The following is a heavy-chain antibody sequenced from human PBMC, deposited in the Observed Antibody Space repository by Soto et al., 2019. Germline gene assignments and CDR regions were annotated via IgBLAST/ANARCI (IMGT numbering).Heavy chain of an antibody. D-gene: IGHD1-1*01. CDR1: GGAFTNYS. CDR2: IIPLHNTS. Sequence: QVHLLQSGAEVKKPGSSLKVSCKVSGGAFTNYSLNWVRHTPGQGLEWLGGIIPLHNTSNYSLKFVGRVSVTADISSSTVYMHLSGLTSGDTATYYCATWSVWNPLYYHGMDVWGQGTTVTVSS. J-gene: IGHJ6*02. V-gene: IGHV1-69*06. CDR3: ATWSVWNPLYYHGMDV.